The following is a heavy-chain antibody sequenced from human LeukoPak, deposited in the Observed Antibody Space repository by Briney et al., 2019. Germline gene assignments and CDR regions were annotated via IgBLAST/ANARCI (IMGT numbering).Heavy chain of an antibody. CDR2: IYYSGST. CDR3: ARARYYYDTSGFPTAFDY. Sequence: SETLSLTCTVSGGSISSYYWNWIRQPPGKGLEWIGYIYYSGSTYYNPSLKSRVTISVDKSKNQFSLNLSSVTAADTAVYYCARARYYYDTSGFPTAFDYWGQGTLVTVSS. D-gene: IGHD3-22*01. CDR1: GGSISSYY. V-gene: IGHV4-59*12. J-gene: IGHJ4*02.